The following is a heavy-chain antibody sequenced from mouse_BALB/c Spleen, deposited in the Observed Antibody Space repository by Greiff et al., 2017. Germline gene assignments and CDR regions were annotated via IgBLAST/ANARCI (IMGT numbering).Heavy chain of an antibody. Sequence: QVQLQQSGAELVKPGASVKLSCKASGYTFTSYYMYWVKQRPGQGLEWIGEINPSNGGTNFNEKFKSKATLTVDKSSSTAYMQLSSLTSEDSAVYYCTRWLHSMDYWGQGTSVTVSA. CDR1: GYTFTSYY. J-gene: IGHJ4*01. CDR2: INPSNGGT. CDR3: TRWLHSMDY. V-gene: IGHV1S81*02. D-gene: IGHD2-2*01.